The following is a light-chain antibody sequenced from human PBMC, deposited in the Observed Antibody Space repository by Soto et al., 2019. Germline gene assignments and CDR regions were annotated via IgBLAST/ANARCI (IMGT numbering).Light chain of an antibody. V-gene: IGKV3-20*01. Sequence: EIVLTLSPGTLSLTPGERATLSCRASQSVSRYLTWYQQKPGQGPRVLIYGASSRATGIPDRFSGSGSGTDFTLTINRLEPEDFAVYYCQQYGSSPPTFGQGTKV. J-gene: IGKJ1*01. CDR1: QSVSRY. CDR2: GAS. CDR3: QQYGSSPPT.